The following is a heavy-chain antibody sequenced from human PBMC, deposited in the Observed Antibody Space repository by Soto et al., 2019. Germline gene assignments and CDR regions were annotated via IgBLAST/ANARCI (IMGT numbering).Heavy chain of an antibody. CDR1: GGSISSGGYY. J-gene: IGHJ4*02. V-gene: IGHV4-31*03. CDR3: ARGGSSSDPFDY. D-gene: IGHD6-6*01. Sequence: PSETLSLTCTVSGGSISSGGYYWSWIRQHPGKGLEWIGYIYYSGSTYYNPSLKSRVTISVDTSKNQFSLKLSSVTAADTAVYYCARGGSSSDPFDYWGQGTLVTVSS. CDR2: IYYSGST.